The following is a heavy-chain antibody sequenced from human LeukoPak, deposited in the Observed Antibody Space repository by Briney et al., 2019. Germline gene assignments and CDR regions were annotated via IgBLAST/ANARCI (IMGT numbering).Heavy chain of an antibody. Sequence: ASVKVSCKASGYTFTSYYMHWVRQAPGQGLEWMGIINPSGGSTSYAQKFQGRVTMTRNTSISTAYMELSSLRSEDTAVYYCASGRIVVVPAAMASYYYYGMDVWGQGTTVTVSS. CDR3: ASGRIVVVPAAMASYYYYGMDV. J-gene: IGHJ6*02. V-gene: IGHV1-46*01. D-gene: IGHD2-2*01. CDR1: GYTFTSYY. CDR2: INPSGGST.